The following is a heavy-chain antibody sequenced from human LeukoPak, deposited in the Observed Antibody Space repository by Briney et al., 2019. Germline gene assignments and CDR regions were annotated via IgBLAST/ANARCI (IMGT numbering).Heavy chain of an antibody. J-gene: IGHJ4*01. CDR1: GFAFSSLY. CDR2: ISAGGDRT. CDR3: AKDARRSSGWWFFD. Sequence: TGGSDLLSCAASGFAFSSLYMGWARQAPRKGLEWVSAISAGGDRTYYADSVRGRFTLSRDKSKNTLYLQMNSLRAEDTAVYYCAKDARRSSGWWFFD. D-gene: IGHD6-19*01. V-gene: IGHV3-23*01.